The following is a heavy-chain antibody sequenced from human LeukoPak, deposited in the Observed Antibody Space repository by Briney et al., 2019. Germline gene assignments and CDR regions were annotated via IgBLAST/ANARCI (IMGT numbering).Heavy chain of an antibody. CDR3: AREVRPDTAMDYYYYMDV. CDR2: IYSGGGT. Sequence: GGSLRLSCAASGFTFSSYSMSWVRQAPGKGLEWVSVIYSGGGTYYADSVKGRFTISRDNSKNTLYLQMNSLRAEDTAVYYCAREVRPDTAMDYYYYMDVWGKGTTVTVSS. V-gene: IGHV3-53*01. J-gene: IGHJ6*03. CDR1: GFTFSSYS. D-gene: IGHD5-18*01.